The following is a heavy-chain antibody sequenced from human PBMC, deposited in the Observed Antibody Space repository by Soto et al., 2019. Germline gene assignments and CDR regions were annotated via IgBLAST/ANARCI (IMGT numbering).Heavy chain of an antibody. V-gene: IGHV1-8*01. CDR1: GYTFTSYD. D-gene: IGHD6-19*01. J-gene: IGHJ5*02. CDR3: ARWGAGTGWFDP. CDR2: MNPNSGNT. Sequence: GASVKVSCTASGYTFTSYDINWVRHATGQGLEWMGWMNPNSGNTGYAQKFQGRVTMTRNTSISTAYMELSSLRSEDTAVYYCARWGAGTGWFDPWGQGTLVTVSS.